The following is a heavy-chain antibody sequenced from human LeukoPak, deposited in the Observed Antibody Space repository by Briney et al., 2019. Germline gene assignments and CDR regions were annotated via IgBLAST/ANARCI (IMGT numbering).Heavy chain of an antibody. J-gene: IGHJ4*02. Sequence: TSETLSLTCAVYGGSFSGYYWSWIRQPPGKGLEWIGEINHSGSTNYNPSLKSRVTISVDTSKNQFSLKLSSVTAADTAVYYCARVHGLWLVQDYWGQGTLVTVSS. CDR2: INHSGST. CDR1: GGSFSGYY. D-gene: IGHD6-19*01. CDR3: ARVHGLWLVQDY. V-gene: IGHV4-34*01.